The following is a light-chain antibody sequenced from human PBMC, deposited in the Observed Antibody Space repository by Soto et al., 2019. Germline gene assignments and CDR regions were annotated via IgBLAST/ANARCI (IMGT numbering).Light chain of an antibody. CDR3: QEYNHWHPIT. V-gene: IGKV3-15*01. CDR1: QSLSRY. Sequence: EIVLTKSASTLSLSPGDRATLSCRASQSLSRYFLAWYQQNPGQAPRLLIYDASNRATGVPDRFSGSGSGTDFTLTISSLQSEDLAVYYCQEYNHWHPITFGGGTKVDI. J-gene: IGKJ4*01. CDR2: DAS.